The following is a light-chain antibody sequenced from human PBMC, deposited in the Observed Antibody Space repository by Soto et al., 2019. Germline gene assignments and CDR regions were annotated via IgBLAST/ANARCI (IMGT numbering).Light chain of an antibody. V-gene: IGLV1-47*01. CDR3: ATWDDRLSGDV. CDR1: ISNIARSY. J-gene: IGLJ1*01. CDR2: ENG. Sequence: CVMNLLPSASGTPGQRFTVSCSGNISNIARSYLFWYQQLPGMAPKLMIFENGHRPSGVPDRFSGSKSGTSASLAITGLRPEDETDYYCATWDDRLSGDVFATGTKVSVL.